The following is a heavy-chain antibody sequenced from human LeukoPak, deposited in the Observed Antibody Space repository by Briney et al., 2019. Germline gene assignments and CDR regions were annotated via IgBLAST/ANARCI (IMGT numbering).Heavy chain of an antibody. V-gene: IGHV4-39*07. J-gene: IGHJ5*02. CDR2: IYHSGST. CDR1: GGSISSSSYY. Sequence: SETLSLTCTVSGGSISSSSYYWGWIRQPPGKGLEWIGSIYHSGSTYYNPSLKSRVTISVDTSKNQFSLKLSSVTAADTAVYYCARVITERNENWFDPWGQGTLVTVSS. D-gene: IGHD2-21*01. CDR3: ARVITERNENWFDP.